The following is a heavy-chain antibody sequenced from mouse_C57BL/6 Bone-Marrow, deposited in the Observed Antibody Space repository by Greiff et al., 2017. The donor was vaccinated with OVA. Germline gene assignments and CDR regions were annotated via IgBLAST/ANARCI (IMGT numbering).Heavy chain of an antibody. CDR3: ARERDCNWGRFDV. V-gene: IGHV1-81*01. D-gene: IGHD4-1*01. Sequence: QVQLQQSGAELARPGASVKLSCKASGYTFTSYGISWVKQRTGQGLEWIGEIYPRSGNTYYNEKFKGKATLTADKSSSTAYMELRSLTSEDSAVYFCARERDCNWGRFDVWGTGTTVTVSS. CDR1: GYTFTSYG. J-gene: IGHJ1*03. CDR2: IYPRSGNT.